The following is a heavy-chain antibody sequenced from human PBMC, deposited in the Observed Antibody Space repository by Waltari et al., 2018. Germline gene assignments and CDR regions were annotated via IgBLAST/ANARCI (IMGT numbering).Heavy chain of an antibody. CDR2: IIPLFGTT. D-gene: IGHD3-22*01. Sequence: QVQLVQSGAEVKQPGSSMKVSCKASGDTFRRYAISWVRQAPGQGLEWMGGIIPLFGTTNYAQKFQGRATMTADEPTSTAYVELRSLKSEDTAVYFCARSYYYDRRANYPSLGAFDSWGQGTLVTVAS. CDR3: ARSYYYDRRANYPSLGAFDS. CDR1: GDTFRRYA. J-gene: IGHJ4*02. V-gene: IGHV1-69*12.